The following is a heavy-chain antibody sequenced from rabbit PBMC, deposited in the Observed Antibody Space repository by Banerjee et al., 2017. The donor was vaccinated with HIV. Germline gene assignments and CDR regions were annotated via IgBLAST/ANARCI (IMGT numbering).Heavy chain of an antibody. J-gene: IGHJ6*01. V-gene: IGHV1S37*01. CDR1: GFSFSGDF. CDR3: ARSNNYYDMDL. CDR2: ITYAGSA. Sequence: QEQLEESGGDLVKPGRSLTITCTASGFSFSGDFWISWVRQAPGKGLEYIGYITYAGSAYYASWVNGRFTISRENTQNTLYLQLNILTAADTATYFCARSNNYYDMDLWGPGTLVTVS.